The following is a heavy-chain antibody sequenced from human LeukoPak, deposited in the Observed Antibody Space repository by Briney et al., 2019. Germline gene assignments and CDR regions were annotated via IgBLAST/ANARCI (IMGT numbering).Heavy chain of an antibody. CDR1: GFTLSSYG. D-gene: IGHD2-21*01. CDR3: AREVAPLYFHYGMDV. V-gene: IGHV3-33*01. CDR2: TWYDGRNN. J-gene: IGHJ6*01. Sequence: KPGKSLRLSCAASGFTLSSYGMHWVRQAPGKGLEWVAVTWYDGRNNYYAASVKGRFTISRGDSKTTVYLLMNSLRAEDTAVYYCAREVAPLYFHYGMDVWGEGTTVTVSS.